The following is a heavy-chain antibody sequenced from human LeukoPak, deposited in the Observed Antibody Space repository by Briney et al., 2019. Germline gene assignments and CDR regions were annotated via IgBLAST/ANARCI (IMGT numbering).Heavy chain of an antibody. J-gene: IGHJ6*02. CDR2: IYTSGST. CDR3: ARGPWGTDDYGDDYYYYGMDV. Sequence: PSETLSLTCTVSGGSISSYYWSWIRQPAGKGLEWIGRIYTSGSTNYNPSLKSRVTMSVDTSKNQFSLKLSSVTAADTAVYYCARGPWGTDDYGDDYYYYGMDVWGQGTTVTVSS. D-gene: IGHD4-17*01. V-gene: IGHV4-4*07. CDR1: GGSISSYY.